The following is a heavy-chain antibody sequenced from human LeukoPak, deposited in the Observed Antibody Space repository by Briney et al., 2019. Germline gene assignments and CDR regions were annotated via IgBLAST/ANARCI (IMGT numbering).Heavy chain of an antibody. CDR2: INPNSGGT. J-gene: IGHJ4*02. Sequence: ASVKVSCKASGYTFTGYYMHWVRQAPGQGLEWMGWINPNSGGTNYAQKFQGRVTMTRDTSISTAYMELSRLRSDDTAVYYCARPVSGSYYSFDYWGQGTLVTVSS. CDR3: ARPVSGSYYSFDY. CDR1: GYTFTGYY. V-gene: IGHV1-2*02. D-gene: IGHD1-26*01.